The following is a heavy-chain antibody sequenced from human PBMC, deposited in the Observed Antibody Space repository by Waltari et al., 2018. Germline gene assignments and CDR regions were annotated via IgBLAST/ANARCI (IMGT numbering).Heavy chain of an antibody. V-gene: IGHV3-48*03. CDR3: AKGQFSTTSGCDY. D-gene: IGHD6-6*01. CDR1: GFAFKSFE. J-gene: IGHJ4*02. Sequence: EVQLVESGGGLGQPGGSLTLSCAASGFAFKSFEMHGVRQAPGKGLEWVSHISSSGSAIYHADSVKGRFTISRDNAKNSLYLQMNNLRVDDTAIYYCAKGQFSTTSGCDYWGQGTLVTVSS. CDR2: ISSSGSAI.